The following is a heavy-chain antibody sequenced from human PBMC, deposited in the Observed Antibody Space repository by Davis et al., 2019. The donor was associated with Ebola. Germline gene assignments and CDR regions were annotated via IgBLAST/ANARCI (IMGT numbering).Heavy chain of an antibody. J-gene: IGHJ4*02. CDR1: GFNFSNYA. V-gene: IGHV3-48*02. D-gene: IGHD3-22*01. CDR3: AREPCVDSSSQKFDY. Sequence: GGSLRLSCAASGFNFSNYAMNWVRQAPGKGLEWISYISGDSDTIDYADSVMGRLTISRDNAKNSLYLQLHSLRDEDTAVYYCAREPCVDSSSQKFDYWGQGNLVTVSS. CDR2: ISGDSDTI.